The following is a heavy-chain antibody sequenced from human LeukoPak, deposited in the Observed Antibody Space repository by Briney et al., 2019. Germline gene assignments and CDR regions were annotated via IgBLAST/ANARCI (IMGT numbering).Heavy chain of an antibody. J-gene: IGHJ6*03. CDR3: ARDWGVAATPGYMDV. D-gene: IGHD3-16*01. Sequence: SETLSLTCGIYGGSFSGYYWTWVRQPPGKGLEWIGEINQSGSTDYNPSLKSRVTISVDTSKNQFSLKLTSVTAADTAVYYCARDWGVAATPGYMDVWGKGTTVTVSS. CDR1: GGSFSGYY. V-gene: IGHV4-34*01. CDR2: INQSGST.